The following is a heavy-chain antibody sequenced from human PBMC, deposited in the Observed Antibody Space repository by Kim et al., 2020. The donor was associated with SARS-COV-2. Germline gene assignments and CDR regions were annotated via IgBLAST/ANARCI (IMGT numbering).Heavy chain of an antibody. CDR3: AKDVLLWFGESPLTKSGWFDP. CDR2: IYSGGSST. Sequence: GGSLRLSCAASGFTFSSYAMSWVRQAPGKGLEWVSVIYSGGSSTYYADSVKGRFTISRDNSKNTLYLQMNSLRAEDTAVYYCAKDVLLWFGESPLTKSGWFDPWGQGTLVTVSS. D-gene: IGHD3-10*01. CDR1: GFTFSSYA. J-gene: IGHJ5*02. V-gene: IGHV3-23*03.